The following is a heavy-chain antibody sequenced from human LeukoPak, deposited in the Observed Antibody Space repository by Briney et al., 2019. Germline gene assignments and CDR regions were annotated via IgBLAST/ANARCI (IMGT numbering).Heavy chain of an antibody. CDR1: GFIFSDNY. CDR3: ARVYESGFDY. J-gene: IGHJ4*02. Sequence: RGSLRLSCAASGFIFSDNYMIWVRQAPGKGLEWVSVIYTGGQTYYADSVKGRFIISVDISKNTLFLQMSSLRAEDTAMYYCARVYESGFDYWGQGAQVTVSS. D-gene: IGHD3-22*01. CDR2: IYTGGQT. V-gene: IGHV3-53*01.